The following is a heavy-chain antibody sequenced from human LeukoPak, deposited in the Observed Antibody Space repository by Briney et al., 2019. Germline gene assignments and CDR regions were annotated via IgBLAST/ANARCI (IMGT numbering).Heavy chain of an antibody. J-gene: IGHJ6*02. V-gene: IGHV3-30*18. CDR2: ISYDGSNK. Sequence: GGSLRLSCAASGFTFSSYGMHWVRQAPGKGLEWVAVISYDGSNKYYADSVKGRFTISRDNSKNTLYLQMNSLRAEDTAVYYCAKGNILTGYGKAGGGMDVWGQGTTVTVSS. CDR1: GFTFSSYG. D-gene: IGHD3-9*01. CDR3: AKGNILTGYGKAGGGMDV.